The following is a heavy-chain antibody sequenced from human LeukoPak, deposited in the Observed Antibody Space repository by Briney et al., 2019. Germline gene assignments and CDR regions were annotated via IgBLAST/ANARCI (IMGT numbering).Heavy chain of an antibody. J-gene: IGHJ4*02. CDR1: GGTFSSYA. CDR2: IIPIFGTA. CDR3: AREVGIRGHFDY. D-gene: IGHD1-26*01. Sequence: ASVKVSCKASGGTFSSYAISWVRQAPGQGFEWMGGIIPIFGTANYAQKFQGRVTMTRDTSTSTLYMELSSLRYEDTAVYYCAREVGIRGHFDYWGRGTPVTVSS. V-gene: IGHV1-69*05.